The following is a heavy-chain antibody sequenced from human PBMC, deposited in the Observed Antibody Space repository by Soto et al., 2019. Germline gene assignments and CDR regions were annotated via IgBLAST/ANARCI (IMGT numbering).Heavy chain of an antibody. D-gene: IGHD2-2*01. CDR3: AGARAVLPGAIFIQGWFDP. J-gene: IGHJ5*02. CDR1: GGSIGSGDYY. V-gene: IGHV4-31*03. CDR2: SYHSGAA. Sequence: QVQLQESGPGLVKPSQTLSLTCTVSGGSIGSGDYYWTWIRQHPGKGLEWVGYSYHSGAAYYHPSLTSRVTISIDTSKNQFSLKLRSVTAADTAVYYCAGARAVLPGAIFIQGWFDPWGKRTLVTVSS.